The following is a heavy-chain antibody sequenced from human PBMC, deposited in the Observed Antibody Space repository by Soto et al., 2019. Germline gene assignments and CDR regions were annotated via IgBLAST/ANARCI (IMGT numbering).Heavy chain of an antibody. D-gene: IGHD2-15*01. Sequence: QVQLPESGPGRVKPSETLSLTGTFSGGSVSSGSYYWSWIRQPPGKGLEWIGNVYYTGSTIYNPYRRSQGTIAVDTSKSQFSLKLNSVTAADTAVYDCAREQRSIVSPWFDPWGQGSLVTVSS. V-gene: IGHV4-61*01. CDR2: VYYTGST. J-gene: IGHJ5*02. CDR3: AREQRSIVSPWFDP. CDR1: GGSVSSGSYY.